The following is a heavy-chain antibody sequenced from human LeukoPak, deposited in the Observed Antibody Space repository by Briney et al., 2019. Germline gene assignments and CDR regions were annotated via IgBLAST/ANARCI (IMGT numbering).Heavy chain of an antibody. CDR2: INHSGST. J-gene: IGHJ5*02. D-gene: IGHD1-26*01. V-gene: IGHV4-34*01. CDR1: GGSFSGYH. Sequence: PSEALSLTCAVYGGSFSGYHWSWIRQPPGKGLEWIGEINHSGSTNYNPSLKSRVTISVDTSKNQFSLKLSSVTAADTAVYYCASRVGALVRNWFDPWGQGTLVTVSS. CDR3: ASRVGALVRNWFDP.